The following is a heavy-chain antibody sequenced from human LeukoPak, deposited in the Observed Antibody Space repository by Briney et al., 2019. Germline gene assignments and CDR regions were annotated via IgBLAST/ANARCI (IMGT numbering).Heavy chain of an antibody. J-gene: IGHJ5*02. V-gene: IGHV3-74*01. D-gene: IGHD1-26*01. CDR2: INSDGRSA. CDR1: GFTFSSYW. CDR3: ARDIGATNWFDP. Sequence: GGSLRLSCAASGFTFSSYWMHWVRQAPGKGLVWVSRINSDGRSASYADSVKGRFTISRDNAKNTLYLQMNSLRAEDTAVYYCARDIGATNWFDPWGQGTLVTVSS.